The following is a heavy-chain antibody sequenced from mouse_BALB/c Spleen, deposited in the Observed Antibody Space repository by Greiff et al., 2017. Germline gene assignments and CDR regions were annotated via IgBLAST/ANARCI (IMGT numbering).Heavy chain of an antibody. CDR2: IDPANGNT. J-gene: IGHJ4*01. D-gene: IGHD2-3*01. CDR3: DGYYGRAMDY. V-gene: IGHV14-3*02. Sequence: VQLQQSGAELVKPGASVKLSCTASGFNIKDTYMHWVKQRPEQGLEWIGRIDPANGNTKYDPKFQGKATITADTSSNTAYLQLSSLTAEDTAVYYCDGYYGRAMDYWGQGTTVTVSS. CDR1: GFNIKDTY.